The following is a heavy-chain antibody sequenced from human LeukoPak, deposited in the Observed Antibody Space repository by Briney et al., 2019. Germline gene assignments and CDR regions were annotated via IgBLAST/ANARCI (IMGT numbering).Heavy chain of an antibody. CDR2: ISYDGSNK. CDR3: ARYSSSKDAFDI. V-gene: IGHV3-30-3*01. Sequence: GGSLRLSCAASGFTFSSYAMHWVRQAPGKGLEWVAVISYDGSNKYYADSVKGRFTISRDNSKNTLYLQMNSLRAEDTAVYYCARYSSSKDAFDIRGQGTMVTVSS. D-gene: IGHD6-13*01. CDR1: GFTFSSYA. J-gene: IGHJ3*02.